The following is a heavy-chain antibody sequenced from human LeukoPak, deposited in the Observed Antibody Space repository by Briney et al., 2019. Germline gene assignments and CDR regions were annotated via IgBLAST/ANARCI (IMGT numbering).Heavy chain of an antibody. V-gene: IGHV4-4*07. Sequence: PSETLSLTCTVSGGSISSYYWSWIRQPAGKGLEWIGRIYTSGSTNYNPSLKSRVTMSVDTSKNQFSLKLSSVTAADTAVYYCASQDIVVVSTSAEYFQHWGQRTLVTVSS. CDR1: GGSISSYY. J-gene: IGHJ1*01. CDR3: ASQDIVVVSTSAEYFQH. D-gene: IGHD2-2*01. CDR2: IYTSGST.